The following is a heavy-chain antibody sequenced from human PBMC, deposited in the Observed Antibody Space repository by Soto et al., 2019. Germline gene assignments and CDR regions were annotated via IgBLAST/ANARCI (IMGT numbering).Heavy chain of an antibody. CDR1: GYSFTSYW. V-gene: IGHV5-10-1*01. D-gene: IGHD6-13*01. CDR3: ARQIAAAGTGGDY. CDR2: IDPSDSYT. J-gene: IGHJ4*02. Sequence: ASVKVSCKGSGYSFTSYWISWVRQMPGKGLEWMGRIDPSDSYTNYSPSFQGHVTISADKSISTAYLQWSSLKASDTAMYYCARQIAAAGTGGDYWGQGTLVTVSS.